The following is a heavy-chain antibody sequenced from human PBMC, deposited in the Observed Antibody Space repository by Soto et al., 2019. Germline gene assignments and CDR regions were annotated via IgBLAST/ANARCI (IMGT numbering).Heavy chain of an antibody. CDR1: GYSFTSYW. J-gene: IGHJ4*02. D-gene: IGHD3-16*02. V-gene: IGHV5-10-1*01. CDR2: IDPSDSYT. Sequence: PGESLKISCKGSGYSFTSYWISWVRQMPGKGLEWMGRIDPSDSYTNYSPSFQGHVTISADKSISTAYLQWSSLKASDTAMYYCARHLITCGGVIAAYDYWGQGTLVTVSS. CDR3: ARHLITCGGVIAAYDY.